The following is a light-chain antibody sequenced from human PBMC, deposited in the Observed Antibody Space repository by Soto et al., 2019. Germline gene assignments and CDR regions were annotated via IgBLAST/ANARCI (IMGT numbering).Light chain of an antibody. CDR1: QSISSW. CDR3: QQYTSYAFT. CDR2: TAS. V-gene: IGKV1-5*03. J-gene: IGKJ3*01. Sequence: DIQMTQSPSTLSASVGDRVTITCRASQSISSWLAWYQQKPGKAPKLLIYTASSLESGVPSRFSGSGSVTEFTLTISSLQPDDFATYYCQQYTSYAFTFGPGTKVDIK.